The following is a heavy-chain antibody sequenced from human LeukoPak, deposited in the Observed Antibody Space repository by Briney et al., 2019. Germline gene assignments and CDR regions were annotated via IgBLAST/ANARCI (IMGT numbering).Heavy chain of an antibody. V-gene: IGHV3-30*04. D-gene: IGHD1-7*01. Sequence: PGGSLRLSCAASGFTFSSYAMHWVRQAPGKGLEWVAVISYDGSNKYYADSVKGRFTISRDNSKNTLYLQMNSLRAEDTAVYYCAKGKLELLPLSYYYYYMDVWGKGTTVTVSS. CDR2: ISYDGSNK. CDR1: GFTFSSYA. J-gene: IGHJ6*03. CDR3: AKGKLELLPLSYYYYYMDV.